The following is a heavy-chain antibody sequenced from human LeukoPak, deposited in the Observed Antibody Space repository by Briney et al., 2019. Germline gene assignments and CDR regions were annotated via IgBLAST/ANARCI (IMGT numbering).Heavy chain of an antibody. Sequence: HPGRSLRLSCAASGFTFSSYGMHWVRQAPGKGLEWVAVISYDGSNKYYADSVKGRFTISRDNSKNTLYLQMNSLRAEDTAVYYCASLDFWSGGYWGQGTLVTVSS. CDR1: GFTFSSYG. D-gene: IGHD3-3*01. CDR3: ASLDFWSGGY. CDR2: ISYDGSNK. V-gene: IGHV3-30*03. J-gene: IGHJ4*02.